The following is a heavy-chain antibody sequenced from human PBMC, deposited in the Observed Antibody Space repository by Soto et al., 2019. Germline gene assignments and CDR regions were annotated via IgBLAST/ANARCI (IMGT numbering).Heavy chain of an antibody. CDR2: ISGSGGST. CDR1: GFTFSNYA. J-gene: IGHJ4*02. D-gene: IGHD6-13*01. CDR3: AKDQGSSWYEIDY. Sequence: EVQLLESGGGLVQPGGSLRLSCAASGFTFSNYAVTWVRQAPGKGLEWVSTISGSGGSTYYADYVKGRFTISRDNSKNTLYLQMNSLRAEDTAVYYCAKDQGSSWYEIDYWGQGNRVTVSS. V-gene: IGHV3-23*01.